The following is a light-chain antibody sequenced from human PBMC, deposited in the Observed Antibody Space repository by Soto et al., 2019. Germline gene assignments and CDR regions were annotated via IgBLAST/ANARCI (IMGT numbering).Light chain of an antibody. CDR1: QGISSY. Sequence: DIPMTQSPSSLSASVGDRVTITCRASQGISSYLAWYQQKLGKVPKLLISAASTLQSGVSSRFSGSGSGTDFTLTISSLQPEDVATYYCQKYSSVITFGQGTRLEIK. J-gene: IGKJ5*01. CDR2: AAS. V-gene: IGKV1-27*01. CDR3: QKYSSVIT.